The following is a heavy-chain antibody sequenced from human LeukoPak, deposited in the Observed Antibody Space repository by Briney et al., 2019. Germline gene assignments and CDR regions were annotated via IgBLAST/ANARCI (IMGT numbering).Heavy chain of an antibody. CDR2: IYPGDSDT. CDR3: AKTYYYGSGSYHAPFDY. D-gene: IGHD3-10*01. CDR1: GYRFTSYW. Sequence: GESLQISCKGSGYRFTSYWIGWVRRMPGKGLEWMGIIYPGDSDTRYSPSFQGQVTISADKSISTAYLQWSSLKASDTAMYYCAKTYYYGSGSYHAPFDYWGQGTLVTVSS. J-gene: IGHJ4*02. V-gene: IGHV5-51*01.